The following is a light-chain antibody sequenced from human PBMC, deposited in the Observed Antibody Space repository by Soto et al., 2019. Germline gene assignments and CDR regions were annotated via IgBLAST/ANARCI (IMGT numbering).Light chain of an antibody. J-gene: IGKJ5*01. CDR1: QSINSY. Sequence: DIQMTQSPSSLSASVGDRVTITCRASQSINSYLNWYQQKSGEAPKLLIYAASSLQSGVPSRFSGSGSGTDFTLTISSLQPEDFATYYCQQCDSTPLTFGQGTRLEIK. V-gene: IGKV1-39*01. CDR3: QQCDSTPLT. CDR2: AAS.